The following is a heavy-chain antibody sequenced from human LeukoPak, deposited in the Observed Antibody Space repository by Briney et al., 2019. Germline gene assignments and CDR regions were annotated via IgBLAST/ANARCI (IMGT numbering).Heavy chain of an antibody. D-gene: IGHD6-19*01. J-gene: IGHJ5*02. CDR2: IYCSGST. V-gene: IGHV4-31*11. Sequence: PSQTLSLTCAVSGGSISSGGYSWSWIRQHPGKGLEWIGYIYCSGSTYYNPSLKSRVTISVDTSKNQFSLKLSSVTAVDTAVYYCARVSPQQWLVRRGGWFDPWGQGTLVTVSS. CDR1: GGSISSGGYS. CDR3: ARVSPQQWLVRRGGWFDP.